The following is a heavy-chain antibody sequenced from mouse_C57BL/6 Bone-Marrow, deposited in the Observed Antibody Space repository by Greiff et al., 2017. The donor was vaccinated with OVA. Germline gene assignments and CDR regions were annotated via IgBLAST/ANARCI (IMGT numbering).Heavy chain of an antibody. CDR3: ARLYYYGSSWYFDV. Sequence: EVKLQESGGDLVKPGGSLKLSCAASGFTFSSYGTSWVRQTPDKRLEWVATISSGGSYTYYPDSVKGRFTISRDNAKNTLYLQMSSLKSEDTAMYYCARLYYYGSSWYFDVWGTGTTVTVSS. CDR2: ISSGGSYT. D-gene: IGHD1-1*01. V-gene: IGHV5-6*01. J-gene: IGHJ1*03. CDR1: GFTFSSYG.